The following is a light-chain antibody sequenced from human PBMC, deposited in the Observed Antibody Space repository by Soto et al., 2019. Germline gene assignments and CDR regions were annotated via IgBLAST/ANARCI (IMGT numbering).Light chain of an antibody. CDR2: AAS. Sequence: EIVLTQSPGTLSLSPGERATLSCRASQSVSSSYLAWYQQKPGQAPRLLMSAASSRATGIPDRFSGSGSGTDFTLTISRLADDDVAVYYCQQSSSSPITFGQGKRLEIK. V-gene: IGKV3-20*01. CDR3: QQSSSSPIT. CDR1: QSVSSSY. J-gene: IGKJ5*01.